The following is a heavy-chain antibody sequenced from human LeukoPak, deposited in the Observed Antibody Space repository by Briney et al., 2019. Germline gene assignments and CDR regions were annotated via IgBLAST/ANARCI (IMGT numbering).Heavy chain of an antibody. J-gene: IGHJ4*02. V-gene: IGHV4-59*01. CDR1: GGSISSYY. CDR2: IYYSGST. D-gene: IGHD3-22*01. Sequence: SETLSLTCTVSGGSISSYYWSWIRQPPGKGLEWIGYIYYSGSTNYNPSLKSRVTISVDTSKNQFSLKLSSVTAADTAVYYCARVKYYYDSSGYTYYFDYWGQGTLVIVSS. CDR3: ARVKYYYDSSGYTYYFDY.